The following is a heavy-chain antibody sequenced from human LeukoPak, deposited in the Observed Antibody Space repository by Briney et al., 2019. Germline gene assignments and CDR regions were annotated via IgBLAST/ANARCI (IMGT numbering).Heavy chain of an antibody. Sequence: PGGSLRLSCAASGFSFSSYGMHWVCQAPGKGLEWVTLISYDGSNKYYADSVKGRFTISRDNSKNTLYLQMNSLRADDTAVYYCAKGYYYDSGGHFDYWGQGTLVTVSS. CDR3: AKGYYYDSGGHFDY. CDR1: GFSFSSYG. D-gene: IGHD3-22*01. V-gene: IGHV3-30*18. J-gene: IGHJ4*02. CDR2: ISYDGSNK.